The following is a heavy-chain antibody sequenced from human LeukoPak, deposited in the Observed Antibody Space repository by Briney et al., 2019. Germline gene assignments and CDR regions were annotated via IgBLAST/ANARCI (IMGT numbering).Heavy chain of an antibody. Sequence: GGSLRLSCAASGFTFSTYSMNWVRQAPGKGREWVSYISSSSSTIYYAASVKGRVTISRDNAKNSLYLQMNSLRAEDTAVYSCARGHTGTYGPGYWGQGNLVSVSS. CDR1: GFTFSTYS. CDR3: ARGHTGTYGPGY. J-gene: IGHJ4*02. D-gene: IGHD1-26*01. V-gene: IGHV3-48*04. CDR2: ISSSSSTI.